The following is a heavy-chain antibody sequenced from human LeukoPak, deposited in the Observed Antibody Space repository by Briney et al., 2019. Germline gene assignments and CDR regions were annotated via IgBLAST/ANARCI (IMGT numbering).Heavy chain of an antibody. Sequence: PGGSLRLSCAASGFTFSDYYMSWIRQAPGKGLEWVSYISSSSDYTNYADSVKGRFTISRDNVKNSLYLQVNSLRAEDTAVYYCARGGGSNYFDHWGQGTLVTVSS. CDR3: ARGGGSNYFDH. J-gene: IGHJ4*02. CDR1: GFTFSDYY. D-gene: IGHD3-16*01. V-gene: IGHV3-11*05. CDR2: ISSSSDYT.